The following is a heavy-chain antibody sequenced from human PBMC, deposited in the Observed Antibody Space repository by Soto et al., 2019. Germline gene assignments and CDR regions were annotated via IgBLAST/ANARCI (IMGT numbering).Heavy chain of an antibody. V-gene: IGHV3-48*02. CDR3: ARDLGGVSWLPENNWFDP. CDR1: GFTFSSYS. Sequence: GGSLRLSCAASGFTFSSYSMNWVRQAPGKGLEWVSYISSSSSTIYYADSVKGRFTISRDNAKNSLYLQMNSLRDEDTAVYYCARDLGGVSWLPENNWFDPWGQGTLVTVSS. J-gene: IGHJ5*02. D-gene: IGHD3-10*01. CDR2: ISSSSSTI.